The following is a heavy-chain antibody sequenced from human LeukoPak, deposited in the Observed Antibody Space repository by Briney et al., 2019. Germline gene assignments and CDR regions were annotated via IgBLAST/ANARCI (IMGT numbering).Heavy chain of an antibody. Sequence: ASVKVSCKASGYTFTSYGISWVRQAPGQGLEWMGWINPNSGGTNYAQKFQGRVTMTRDTSISTAYMELSRLRSDDTAVYYCARAGVTYYYDSSGYYYPRRYYDYWGQGTLVTVSS. CDR1: GYTFTSYG. CDR2: INPNSGGT. J-gene: IGHJ4*02. V-gene: IGHV1-2*02. D-gene: IGHD3-22*01. CDR3: ARAGVTYYYDSSGYYYPRRYYDY.